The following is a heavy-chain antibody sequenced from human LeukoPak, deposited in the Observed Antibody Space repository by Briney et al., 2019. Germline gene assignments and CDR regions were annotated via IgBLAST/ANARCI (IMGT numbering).Heavy chain of an antibody. Sequence: PGGSLRLSCAASGFTFSDYYMSWIRQAPGKGLEWVSYISSSGSTIYYADSVKGRFTISRDNSKNTLYLQMNSLRDEDTAVYYCAKGPIVVMTDWGQGTLVTVSS. CDR3: AKGPIVVMTD. V-gene: IGHV3-11*01. CDR2: ISSSGSTI. CDR1: GFTFSDYY. D-gene: IGHD3-22*01. J-gene: IGHJ4*02.